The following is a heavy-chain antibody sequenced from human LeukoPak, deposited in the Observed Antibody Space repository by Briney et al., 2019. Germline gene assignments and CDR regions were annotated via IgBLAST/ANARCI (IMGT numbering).Heavy chain of an antibody. Sequence: ASVKVSCKASGYTFTGYYMHWVRQAPGQGLEWMGWMNPNSGNSGFAQKFQGRVIMTRNTSIATAYMEMTNLRFDDTAVYYCVDPDRWGQGTLVTVSS. CDR1: GYTFTGYY. J-gene: IGHJ1*01. V-gene: IGHV1-8*02. CDR3: VDPDR. CDR2: MNPNSGNS. D-gene: IGHD3-22*01.